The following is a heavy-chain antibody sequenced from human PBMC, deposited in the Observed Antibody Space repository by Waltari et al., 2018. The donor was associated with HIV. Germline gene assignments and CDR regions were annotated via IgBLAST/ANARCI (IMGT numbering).Heavy chain of an antibody. D-gene: IGHD3-10*01. CDR2: INPNSGGT. CDR3: ARAPLQGSPYSY. Sequence: VQLVKSGAEVKKPEASVKVSCKASGYHFTGYSMTWVRQAPGQGLEWMGWINPNSGGTNYAQKFQGRVTMTRDTSISTAYMELSRLRSDDTAVYYCARAPLQGSPYSYWGQGTLVTVSS. J-gene: IGHJ4*02. CDR1: GYHFTGYS. V-gene: IGHV1-2*02.